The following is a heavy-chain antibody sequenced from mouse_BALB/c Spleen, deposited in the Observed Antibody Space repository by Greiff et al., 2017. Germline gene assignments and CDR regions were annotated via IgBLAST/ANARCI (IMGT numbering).Heavy chain of an antibody. CDR1: GFTFTSYW. CDR3: AREGTLAY. CDR2: INPSNGRT. J-gene: IGHJ3*01. D-gene: IGHD3-3*01. V-gene: IGHV1S81*02. Sequence: QVQLLQPGAELVKPGASVKLSCKASGFTFTSYWMHWVKQRPGQGLEWIGEINPSNGRTNYNEKFKSKATLTVDKSYSTAYMQLSSLTSEDSAVYYCAREGTLAYWGQGTLVTVSA.